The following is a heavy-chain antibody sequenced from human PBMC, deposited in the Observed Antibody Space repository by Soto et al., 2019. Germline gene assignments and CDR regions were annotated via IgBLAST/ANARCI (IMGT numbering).Heavy chain of an antibody. CDR3: ARGYHGYGYYYYGMDV. J-gene: IGHJ6*02. D-gene: IGHD3-16*01. CDR1: GGSFSGCY. CDR2: INHSGST. V-gene: IGHV4-34*01. Sequence: PSETLSLTCAVYGGSFSGCYWSWIRQPPGKGLEWIGEINHSGSTNYNPSLKSRVTISVDTSKNQFSLKLSSVTAADTAVYYCARGYHGYGYYYYGMDVWGQGTTVTVSS.